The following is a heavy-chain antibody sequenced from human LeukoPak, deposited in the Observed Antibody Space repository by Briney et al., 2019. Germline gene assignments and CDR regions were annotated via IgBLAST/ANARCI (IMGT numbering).Heavy chain of an antibody. Sequence: SETLSLTCTVSGDSISDFYWSWIRQPAGKGLEWIGRIYASGSTNYNPSLKSRVTMSVDTSKNQFSLRLSSVTAADTAMYYCARGVGYDDTLGSYYGFFDYWGQGTLVAVSS. J-gene: IGHJ4*02. CDR2: IYASGST. D-gene: IGHD3-22*01. CDR3: ARGVGYDDTLGSYYGFFDY. CDR1: GDSISDFY. V-gene: IGHV4-4*07.